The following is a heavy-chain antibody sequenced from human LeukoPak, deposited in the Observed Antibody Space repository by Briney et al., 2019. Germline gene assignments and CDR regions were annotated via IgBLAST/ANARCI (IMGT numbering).Heavy chain of an antibody. D-gene: IGHD1-26*01. V-gene: IGHV3-30*03. CDR3: ALNSGLDY. CDR1: GFTFSSYG. Sequence: GRSLRLSCAASGFTFSSYGMHWVRQAPGKGLEWVAVISYDGSNKYYADSVKGRFTISRDNSKNTLYLQMNSLRAEDTAVYYCALNSGLDYWGQGTLVIVSS. CDR2: ISYDGSNK. J-gene: IGHJ4*02.